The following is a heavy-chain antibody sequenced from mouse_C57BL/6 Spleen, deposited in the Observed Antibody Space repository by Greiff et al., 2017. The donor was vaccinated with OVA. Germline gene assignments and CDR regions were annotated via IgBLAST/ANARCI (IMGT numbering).Heavy chain of an antibody. CDR3: ARQELLLDY. J-gene: IGHJ4*01. V-gene: IGHV5-6*01. CDR2: ISSGGSYT. Sequence: EVKLVESGGDLVKPGGSLKLSCAASGFTFSSYGMSWVRQTPDQRLEWVATISSGGSYTYYPDSVKGRFTISRDNAKNTLYLQMSSLKSEDTAMDYCARQELLLDYWGQGTSVTVSS. D-gene: IGHD1-1*01. CDR1: GFTFSSYG.